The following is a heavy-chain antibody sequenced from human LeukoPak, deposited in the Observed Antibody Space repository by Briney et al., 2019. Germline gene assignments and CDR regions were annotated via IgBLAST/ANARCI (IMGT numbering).Heavy chain of an antibody. V-gene: IGHV1-69*02. J-gene: IGHJ4*02. CDR3: ARYQYYYDSSGYPVDY. CDR1: GGTFSSYT. Sequence: SVKVPCKASGGTFSSYTISWVRQAPGQGLEWMGRIIPILGIANYAQKFQGRVTITADKSTSTAYMELSSLRSEDTAVYYCARYQYYYDSSGYPVDYWGQGTLVTVSS. D-gene: IGHD3-22*01. CDR2: IIPILGIA.